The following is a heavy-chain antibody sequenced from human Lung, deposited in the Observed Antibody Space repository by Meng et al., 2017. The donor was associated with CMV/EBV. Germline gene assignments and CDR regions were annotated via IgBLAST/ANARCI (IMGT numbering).Heavy chain of an antibody. CDR2: ISHSGST. J-gene: IGHJ6*02. CDR3: ARGMGSPPRSKLLGSRRTRDFYYGLDV. Sequence: SXTLSLXCAVYGGSFSGFYWSWIRQPPGKGLEWIGAISHSGSTNYKPSLKSRVTISVDTSKNQFSLKLNSLTAADTAVYYCARGMGSPPRSKLLGSRRTRDFYYGLDVWXPGTXVTGAS. D-gene: IGHD2-15*01. CDR1: GGSFSGFY. V-gene: IGHV4-34*01.